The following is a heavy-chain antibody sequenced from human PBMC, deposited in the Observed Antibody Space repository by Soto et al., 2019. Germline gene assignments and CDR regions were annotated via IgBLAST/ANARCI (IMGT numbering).Heavy chain of an antibody. V-gene: IGHV3-23*01. J-gene: IGHJ4*02. CDR3: AKAGTHSYFDY. CDR2: LSASGGST. Sequence: EVQLLESGGGSVQPGGSLRLSCAASGFTFSIYAMNWVRQAPGKGLEWVSALSASGGSTYYADSVKGRFTLSRDNSKNTLYLQMNSLTAEDTAVYYCAKAGTHSYFDYWGQGTLVTVSS. CDR1: GFTFSIYA. D-gene: IGHD1-1*01.